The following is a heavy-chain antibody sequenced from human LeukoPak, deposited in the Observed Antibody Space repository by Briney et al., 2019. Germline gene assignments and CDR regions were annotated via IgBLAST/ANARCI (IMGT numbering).Heavy chain of an antibody. Sequence: GASVKVSCKASGYTFTSYGISWVRQAPGQGLEWMGWISAYNGNTNYAQKLQGRVTMTTDTSTSTAYMELRSLRTDDTAVYYCVIFGVVMVDAFDIWGQGTMVTVSS. CDR1: GYTFTSYG. CDR3: VIFGVVMVDAFDI. CDR2: ISAYNGNT. D-gene: IGHD3-3*01. J-gene: IGHJ3*02. V-gene: IGHV1-18*01.